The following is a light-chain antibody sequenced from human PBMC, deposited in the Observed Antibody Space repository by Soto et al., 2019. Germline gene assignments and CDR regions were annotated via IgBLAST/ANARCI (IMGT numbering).Light chain of an antibody. CDR1: QDISRW. CDR2: EAS. CDR3: QQGNSFPFT. Sequence: DIQMTQSPSSVSASVGDRVTITCRASQDISRWLGWYQQKPGKVPKLLIYEASNLQSEVPSRFSGSGSGTHFPLTISCLQPEDFATYYCQQGNSFPFTFGPGTRVD. V-gene: IGKV1-12*01. J-gene: IGKJ3*01.